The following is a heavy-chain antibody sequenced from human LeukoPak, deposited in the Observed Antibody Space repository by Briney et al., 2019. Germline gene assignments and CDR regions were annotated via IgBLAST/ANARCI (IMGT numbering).Heavy chain of an antibody. J-gene: IGHJ4*02. CDR2: INHSGST. Sequence: SETLSLTCAVYGGSFSGYYWSWIRQPPGKGLEWIGEINHSGSTNYNPSLKSRVTISVDTSKNQFSLKLSSVTAADTAVYYCARGDRERWGNYWGQGTLVTVSS. V-gene: IGHV4-34*01. D-gene: IGHD4-23*01. CDR3: ARGDRERWGNY. CDR1: GGSFSGYY.